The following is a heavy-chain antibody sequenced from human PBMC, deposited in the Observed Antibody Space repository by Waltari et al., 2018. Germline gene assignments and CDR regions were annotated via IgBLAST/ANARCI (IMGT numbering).Heavy chain of an antibody. Sequence: QVQLVQSGAEVKKPGASVKVSCKASGYTITSYDINWVRQDSGQGLEWMGWSDPTSGTSCYDQTFHGRVTSTADESTSTAYMELSSLRSEDTAVYYCARESIGVTIFGVVSHYYGMDVWGQGTTVTVSS. J-gene: IGHJ6*02. V-gene: IGHV1-8*01. CDR2: SDPTSGTS. D-gene: IGHD3-3*01. CDR3: ARESIGVTIFGVVSHYYGMDV. CDR1: GYTITSYD.